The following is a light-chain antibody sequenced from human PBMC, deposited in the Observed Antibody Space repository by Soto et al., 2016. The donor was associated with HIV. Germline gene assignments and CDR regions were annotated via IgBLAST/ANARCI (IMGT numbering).Light chain of an antibody. V-gene: IGKV1-33*01. Sequence: DILMTQSPSSRSASVGDRVTITCQASQDINNYLNWYQQKPGKAPKLLIYDASNLEAGVPSRFSGNGSGTDFTFIINSLQPEDIATYYCQQYDNVPITFGPGTKVDAK. CDR3: QQYDNVPIT. CDR2: DAS. J-gene: IGKJ3*01. CDR1: QDINNY.